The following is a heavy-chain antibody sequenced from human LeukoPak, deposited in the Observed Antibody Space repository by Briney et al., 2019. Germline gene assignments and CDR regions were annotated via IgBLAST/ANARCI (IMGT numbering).Heavy chain of an antibody. Sequence: GGSLRLSCAASGFTFSSYGMTWVRQAPGKGLEWVSVIYNDGSTYYADSVKGRFTISRDNSKNTLYLQMSSLRAEDTAIYYCARDGGDSYGYGFDYWGQGTLVTVSS. CDR3: ARDGGDSYGYGFDY. V-gene: IGHV3-53*01. CDR1: GFTFSSYG. CDR2: IYNDGST. D-gene: IGHD5-18*01. J-gene: IGHJ4*02.